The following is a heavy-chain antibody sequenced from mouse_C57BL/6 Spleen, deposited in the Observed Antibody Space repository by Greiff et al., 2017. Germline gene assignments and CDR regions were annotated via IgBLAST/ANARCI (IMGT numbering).Heavy chain of an antibody. J-gene: IGHJ4*01. V-gene: IGHV2-9-1*01. CDR3: ARNWGDYDDYAMDY. CDR2: IWTGGGA. Sequence: VKLMESGPGLVAPSQSLSITCTVSGFSLTSYAISWVRQPPGKSLEWLGVIWTGGGANYNSAPKSSLSISKDNSNSQVFLKINSRQTDDTARYYCARNWGDYDDYAMDYWGQGTSVTVSS. CDR1: GFSLTSYA. D-gene: IGHD2-4*01.